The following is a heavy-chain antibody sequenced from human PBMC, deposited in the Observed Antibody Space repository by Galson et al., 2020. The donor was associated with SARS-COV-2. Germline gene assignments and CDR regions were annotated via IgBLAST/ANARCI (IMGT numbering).Heavy chain of an antibody. J-gene: IGHJ6*02. CDR1: GITFSTYG. CDR2: ISYEARNK. CDR3: ARDLADYGMDV. V-gene: IGHV3-30*04. Sequence: GGSLRLSCAASGITFSTYGMHWVRQAPGKGLEWVAVISYEARNKCYADSVKGRFTISRDNSKNTLYLQMNSLRAEDTAVYYCARDLADYGMDVWGQGTTVTVS.